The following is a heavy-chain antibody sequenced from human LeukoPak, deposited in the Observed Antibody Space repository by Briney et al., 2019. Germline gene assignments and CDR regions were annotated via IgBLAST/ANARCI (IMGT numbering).Heavy chain of an antibody. CDR2: IYYSGST. V-gene: IGHV4-59*12. J-gene: IGHJ4*02. CDR1: GGSISSYY. CDR3: ARDRYSYGY. D-gene: IGHD5-18*01. Sequence: SETLSVTCTVSGGSISSYYWSWIRQPPGKGLEWIGYIYYSGSTNYNPSLKSRVTISVDTSKNQFSLKLSSVTAADTAVYYCARDRYSYGYWGQGTLVTVSS.